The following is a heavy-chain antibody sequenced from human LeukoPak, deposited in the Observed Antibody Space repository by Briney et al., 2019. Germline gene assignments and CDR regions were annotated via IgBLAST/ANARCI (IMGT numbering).Heavy chain of an antibody. CDR1: GGSIRSSYYY. D-gene: IGHD3-10*01. CDR3: ARLRTVNYFDY. J-gene: IGHJ4*02. Sequence: SETLSLTCTVSGGSIRSSYYYWGWIRQPPGKGLEWIGSIYDSGSTYYNPSLKSRVTISVDTSKNQFSLKLNSVTAADTAVYYCARLRTVNYFDYWGQGTLVTVSS. V-gene: IGHV4-39*01. CDR2: IYDSGST.